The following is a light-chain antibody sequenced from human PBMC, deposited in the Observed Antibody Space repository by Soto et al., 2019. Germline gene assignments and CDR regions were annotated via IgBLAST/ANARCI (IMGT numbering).Light chain of an antibody. CDR2: GAS. V-gene: IGKV3D-15*01. Sequence: EIVMTQSPATLSVSPGERATLSCRASQSVNIYLAWYQQKPGQAPRLLIFGASSRATGIPARFSGSGSGTDFTLTISRLEPDDFATYYCQQYHTYSTFGQGTKVDIK. J-gene: IGKJ1*01. CDR3: QQYHTYST. CDR1: QSVNIY.